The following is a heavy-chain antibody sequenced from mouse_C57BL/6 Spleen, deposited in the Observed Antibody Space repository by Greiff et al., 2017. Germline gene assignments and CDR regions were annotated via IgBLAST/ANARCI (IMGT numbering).Heavy chain of an antibody. CDR2: IWRGGST. J-gene: IGHJ2*01. D-gene: IGHD1-1*01. CDR1: GFSLTSYG. CDR3: AKKDWDYYGSSYDVCYFDD. V-gene: IGHV2-5*01. Sequence: QVQLKESGPGLVQPSQSLSITCTVSGFSLTSYGVHWVRQSPGKSLEWLGVIWRGGSTDYNAAFMSRLSITKDNSKSQVFFKMNSLQADDTAIYYCAKKDWDYYGSSYDVCYFDDWGQGTTLTASS.